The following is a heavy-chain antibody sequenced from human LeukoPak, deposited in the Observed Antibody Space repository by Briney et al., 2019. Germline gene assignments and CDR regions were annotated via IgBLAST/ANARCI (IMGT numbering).Heavy chain of an antibody. CDR1: GGSISSYY. J-gene: IGHJ6*03. D-gene: IGHD3-10*01. Sequence: SETLSLTCTVSGGSISSYYWSWIRQPPGKGLEWIGYIYYSGSTNYNPSLKSRVTISVDTSKNQFSLKLSSVPAADTAVYYCARLRGVVPPNYYYYYYMDVWGKGTTVTVSS. V-gene: IGHV4-59*01. CDR2: IYYSGST. CDR3: ARLRGVVPPNYYYYYYMDV.